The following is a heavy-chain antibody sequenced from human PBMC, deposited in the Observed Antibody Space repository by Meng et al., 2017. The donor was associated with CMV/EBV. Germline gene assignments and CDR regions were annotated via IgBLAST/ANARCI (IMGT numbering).Heavy chain of an antibody. D-gene: IGHD3-10*01. J-gene: IGHJ4*02. CDR1: GFTFSNSW. V-gene: IGHV3-15*01. CDR3: TTDQGSFD. CDR2: IKSKTDGGTT. Sequence: GESLKISCAASGFTFSNSWMSWVRQAPGKGLELVGRIKSKTDGGTTDYAAPVKGRFTISKDDSKSTLYLQMNSLKTEDKAVYYCTTDQGSFDWGQGTLVTVSS.